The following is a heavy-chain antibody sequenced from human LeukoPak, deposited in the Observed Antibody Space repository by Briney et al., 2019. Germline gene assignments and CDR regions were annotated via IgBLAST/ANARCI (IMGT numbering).Heavy chain of an antibody. Sequence: GGSLRLSCAASGFTFSGSAMHWVRQASGKGLEWVGRIRSKANSYATAYAASVKGRFTISRDESKNTAYRQMNSLKTEDTAVYYCTTKVITIFGVVIVVWGQGTLVTVSS. D-gene: IGHD3-3*01. V-gene: IGHV3-73*01. J-gene: IGHJ4*02. CDR3: TTKVITIFGVVIVV. CDR1: GFTFSGSA. CDR2: IRSKANSYAT.